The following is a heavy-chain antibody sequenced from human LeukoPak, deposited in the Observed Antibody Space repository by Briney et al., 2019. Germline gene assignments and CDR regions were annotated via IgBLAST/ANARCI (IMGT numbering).Heavy chain of an antibody. Sequence: SETLSLTCAVSGYSISSSNWWGWFRQPPGKGLEWIGYIYYSGSAYYNTSLNSRITMSVATSKNQFSLKLSSVTAVDTAVYYCARNQAVASNHGAMDIWGQGTMVIVSS. V-gene: IGHV4-28*01. CDR3: ARNQAVASNHGAMDI. D-gene: IGHD6-19*01. J-gene: IGHJ3*02. CDR1: GYSISSSNW. CDR2: IYYSGSA.